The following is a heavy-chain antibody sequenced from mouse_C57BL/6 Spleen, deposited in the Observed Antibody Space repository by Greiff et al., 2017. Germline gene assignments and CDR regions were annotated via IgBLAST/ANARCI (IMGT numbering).Heavy chain of an antibody. D-gene: IGHD3-2*02. Sequence: VKLMESGAELARPGASVKLSCKASGYTFTSYGISWVKQRTGQGLEWIGEIYPRSGNTYYNEKFKGKATLTADKSSSTAYMELRSLTSEDSAVYFCARSTAQATSFAYWGQGTLVTVSA. CDR2: IYPRSGNT. J-gene: IGHJ3*01. CDR3: ARSTAQATSFAY. V-gene: IGHV1-81*01. CDR1: GYTFTSYG.